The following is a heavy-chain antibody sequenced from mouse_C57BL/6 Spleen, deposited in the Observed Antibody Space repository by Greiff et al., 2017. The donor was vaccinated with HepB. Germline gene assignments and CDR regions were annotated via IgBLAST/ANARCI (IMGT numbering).Heavy chain of an antibody. V-gene: IGHV5-4*03. CDR3: ARRATVVGAMDY. CDR1: GFTFSSYA. CDR2: ISDGGSYT. D-gene: IGHD1-1*01. J-gene: IGHJ4*01. Sequence: EVKVVESGGGLVKPGGSLKLSCAASGFTFSSYAMSWVRQTPEKRLEWVATISDGGSYTYYPDNVKGRFTISRDNAKNNLYLQMSHLKSEDTAMYYCARRATVVGAMDYWGQGTSVTVSS.